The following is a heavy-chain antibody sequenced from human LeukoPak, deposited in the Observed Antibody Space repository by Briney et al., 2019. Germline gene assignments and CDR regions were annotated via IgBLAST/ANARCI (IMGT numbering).Heavy chain of an antibody. V-gene: IGHV3-21*01. D-gene: IGHD3-10*01. Sequence: GGSLRLSCAASGFTFSSYSMNWVRQAPGKGLEWVSVISSSSYYIYYADSVKGRFTISRDNAKNSLYLQMSSLRTEDTAVYYCARVTLVRKVIMREIDYWGQGTLVTVSS. CDR1: GFTFSSYS. J-gene: IGHJ4*02. CDR3: ARVTLVRKVIMREIDY. CDR2: ISSSSYYI.